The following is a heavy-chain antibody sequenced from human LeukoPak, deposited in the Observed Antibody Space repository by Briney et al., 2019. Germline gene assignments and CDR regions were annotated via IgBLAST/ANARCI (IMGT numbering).Heavy chain of an antibody. Sequence: GRSLRLSCAASGFSLSAYGMHWVRQAPGKGLEWMAIISNDGSNKDYADSVKGRFTISRDNSKNTLYLQMNSLRAEDTAVYYCARDPGDGYKHDAFDIWGQGTMVTVSS. CDR2: ISNDGSNK. CDR1: GFSLSAYG. V-gene: IGHV3-30*03. J-gene: IGHJ3*02. D-gene: IGHD5-24*01. CDR3: ARDPGDGYKHDAFDI.